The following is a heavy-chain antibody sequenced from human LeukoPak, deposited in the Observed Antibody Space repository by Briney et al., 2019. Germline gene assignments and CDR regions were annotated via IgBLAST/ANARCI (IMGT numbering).Heavy chain of an antibody. Sequence: GGSLRLSCAASGFTFSDYYMSWIRQAPGKGLEWVSYISSSGSTIYYADSVKGRFTISRDNAKNSLYLQMNSLRAEDTAVYYCARSRYCSSTSCYGSFFWGQGTLVTVSS. J-gene: IGHJ4*02. CDR3: ARSRYCSSTSCYGSFF. V-gene: IGHV3-11*04. CDR1: GFTFSDYY. D-gene: IGHD2-2*01. CDR2: ISSSGSTI.